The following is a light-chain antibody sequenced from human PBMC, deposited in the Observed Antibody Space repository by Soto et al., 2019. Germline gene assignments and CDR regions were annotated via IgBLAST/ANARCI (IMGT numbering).Light chain of an antibody. J-gene: IGKJ4*01. CDR1: QSISSW. V-gene: IGKV1-5*03. Sequence: DIQMTQSPSTLSASVGDRVTITCRASQSISSWLAWYQQKPGKAPKLLIYKASSLESGVPSRFSGSGSGTEFTLTISSLQPGDFVTYYCQQYNSYSLTFGGGTKVEIK. CDR2: KAS. CDR3: QQYNSYSLT.